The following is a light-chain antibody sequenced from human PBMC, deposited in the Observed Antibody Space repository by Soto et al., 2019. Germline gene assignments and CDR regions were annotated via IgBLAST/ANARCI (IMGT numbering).Light chain of an antibody. Sequence: QMDQSPSSLAASVGGRATLTCRASHNISSYLNWYQQKSGKAPKVLIFGTSTLQSGVPSRFSGSGSGTDFTLTISSLQTEDFATYFCQQSYSTPPTFGQGTKVDIK. CDR1: HNISSY. V-gene: IGKV1-39*01. CDR2: GTS. J-gene: IGKJ1*01. CDR3: QQSYSTPPT.